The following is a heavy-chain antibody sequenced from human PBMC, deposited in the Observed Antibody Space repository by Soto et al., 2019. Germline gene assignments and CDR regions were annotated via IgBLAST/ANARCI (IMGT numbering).Heavy chain of an antibody. CDR1: GFTFSSYS. D-gene: IGHD3-9*01. V-gene: IGHV3-48*01. CDR2: ISSSSSNI. Sequence: GGSLRLSCAASGFTFSSYSMNWVRQAPGKGLEWVSYISSSSSNIYYADSVKGRFTISRDNAKNTLYLQMNSLRAEETAVYYCSRDPGSADSTLVIIYDSFDIWGQGTMVTVSS. J-gene: IGHJ3*02. CDR3: SRDPGSADSTLVIIYDSFDI.